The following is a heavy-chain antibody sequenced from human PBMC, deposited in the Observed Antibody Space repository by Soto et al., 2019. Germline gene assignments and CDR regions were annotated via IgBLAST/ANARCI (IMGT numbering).Heavy chain of an antibody. CDR3: ARRYSSGWSGYFEY. CDR1: CGSISSDGYY. CDR2: IYHSGDS. J-gene: IGHJ4*02. D-gene: IGHD6-19*01. V-gene: IGHV4-31*03. Sequence: SETLSLTCTVSCGSISSDGYYWRWIRQHPGKGLEYIGYIYHSGDSYYTPSLKSRVTISVDTSKNQFSLKVRSMTDADTAVYYCARRYSSGWSGYFEYWGQGALVTV.